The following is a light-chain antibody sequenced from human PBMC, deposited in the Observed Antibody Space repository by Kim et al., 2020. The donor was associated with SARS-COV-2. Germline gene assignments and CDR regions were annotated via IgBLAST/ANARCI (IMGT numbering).Light chain of an antibody. V-gene: IGLV1-47*02. CDR1: SSNIGSNY. CDR3: AAWDDSLSGPWV. Sequence: QGFTISFSGRSSNIGSNYVYWYQTLPGTAPKLLIYSNNQRPSGVPDRFSGSKSGTSASLAISGLRSEDEADYYCAAWDDSLSGPWVFGGGTQLTVL. CDR2: SNN. J-gene: IGLJ3*02.